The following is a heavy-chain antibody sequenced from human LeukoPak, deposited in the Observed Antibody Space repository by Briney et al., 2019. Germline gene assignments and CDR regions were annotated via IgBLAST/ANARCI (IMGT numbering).Heavy chain of an antibody. CDR3: ARDPRSRPGGY. D-gene: IGHD6-25*01. CDR2: ITGSGGGI. CDR1: GFTFSSYA. Sequence: GGSLRLSCAASGFTFSSYAMSWVRQAPGMGLEWVSGITGSGGGIYYADSVKGRFTISRDNAKNSLYLQMNSLRAEDTAVYYCARDPRSRPGGYWGQGTLVTVSS. J-gene: IGHJ4*02. V-gene: IGHV3-23*01.